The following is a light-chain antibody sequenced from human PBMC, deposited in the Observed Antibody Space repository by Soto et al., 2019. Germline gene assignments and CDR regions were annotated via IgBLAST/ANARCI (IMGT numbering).Light chain of an antibody. CDR3: SSYTSSSALFV. V-gene: IGLV2-14*01. J-gene: IGLJ1*01. CDR1: SSDVGGYNY. CDR2: GVS. Sequence: QSALTQPASVSGSPGQSITISCTGTSSDVGGYNYVSWYKQHPGKAPKLMIYGVSNRPSGVSNRFSGSKSGNTASLTISGLQAEDEADYYCSSYTSSSALFVFGPGTKLTFL.